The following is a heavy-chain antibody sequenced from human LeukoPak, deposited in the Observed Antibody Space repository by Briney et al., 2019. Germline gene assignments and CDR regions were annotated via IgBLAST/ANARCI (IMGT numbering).Heavy chain of an antibody. D-gene: IGHD1-7*01. Sequence: GGSLRLSCVTSGSTFSSSWMSWVRQAPGKGLEWVASINPDGSTRHHVDSLKGRFTISRDNAKKSLFLQMGALRAEDTAVYFCAKLLGTATRYDYWGLGTLVIVSS. V-gene: IGHV3-7*01. CDR1: GSTFSSSW. CDR3: AKLLGTATRYDY. J-gene: IGHJ4*02. CDR2: INPDGSTR.